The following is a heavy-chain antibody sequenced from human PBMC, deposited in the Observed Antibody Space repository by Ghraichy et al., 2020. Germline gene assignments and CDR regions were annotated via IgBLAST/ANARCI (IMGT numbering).Heavy chain of an antibody. V-gene: IGHV4-34*01. J-gene: IGHJ4*02. D-gene: IGHD2-15*01. Sequence: SQTLSLTCAVYGGSLSGYYWSWIRQPPGKGLEWIGEINHSGSTNYNPSLKSRVTISVDTSKNQFSLKLSSVTAADTAVYYCARGWKSMRVLSDYWGQGTLVTVSS. CDR2: INHSGST. CDR3: ARGWKSMRVLSDY. CDR1: GGSLSGYY.